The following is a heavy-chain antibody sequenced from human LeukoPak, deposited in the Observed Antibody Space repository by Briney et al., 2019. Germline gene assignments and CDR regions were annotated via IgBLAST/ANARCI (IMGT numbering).Heavy chain of an antibody. J-gene: IGHJ4*02. D-gene: IGHD3-10*01. Sequence: SETLSLTCTVSGGSISSSNYYWGWIRQPPGKGLEWIGSLYYSGSTYYNPSLKSRVTISVDTSKNQFSLKLSSVTAADTAVYYCARAQRYYGYWGQGTLVTVSS. CDR1: GGSISSSNYY. V-gene: IGHV4-39*07. CDR2: LYYSGST. CDR3: ARAQRYYGY.